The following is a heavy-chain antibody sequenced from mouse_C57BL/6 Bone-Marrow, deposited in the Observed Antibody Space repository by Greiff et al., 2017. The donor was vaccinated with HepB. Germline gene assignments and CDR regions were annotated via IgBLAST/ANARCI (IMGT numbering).Heavy chain of an antibody. CDR1: GFTFSDFY. J-gene: IGHJ1*03. CDR2: SRNKANDYTT. Sequence: EVHLVESGGGLVQSGRSLRLSCATSGFTFSDFYMEWVRQAPGKGLEWIAASRNKANDYTTEYSASVKGRFIVSRDTSQSILYLQMNALRAEDTAIYYCARAQLTGTYFDVWGTGTTVTVSS. D-gene: IGHD4-1*01. CDR3: ARAQLTGTYFDV. V-gene: IGHV7-1*01.